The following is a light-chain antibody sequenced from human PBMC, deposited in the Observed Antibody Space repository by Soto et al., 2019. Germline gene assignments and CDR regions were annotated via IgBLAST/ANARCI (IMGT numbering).Light chain of an antibody. CDR3: PVSAFSPRR. CDR1: LSLPSRS. Sequence: VSLTTGDRATLSCRASLSLPSRSLAWYQQRPGQAPRVLISAASTRAADIPGRFSGSGSGTDFTLTINILEPEDFVVYCSPVSAFSPRRFGEVTMVDIK. V-gene: IGKV3-20*01. J-gene: IGKJ1*01. CDR2: AAS.